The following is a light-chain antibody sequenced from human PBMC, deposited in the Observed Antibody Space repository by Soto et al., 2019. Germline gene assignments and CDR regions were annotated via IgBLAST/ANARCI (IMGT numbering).Light chain of an antibody. CDR2: DVS. CDR1: SSDVGGYNY. Sequence: QSVLTQPASVSGSPGQSITISCTGTSSDVGGYNYVSWYQQHPGKAPKLMIYDVSNRPSGVSNRFSGSKPGNTASLTISGLQAEDEADYYCSSYTSSSTLVVFGTGNKVTVL. V-gene: IGLV2-14*01. CDR3: SSYTSSSTLVV. J-gene: IGLJ1*01.